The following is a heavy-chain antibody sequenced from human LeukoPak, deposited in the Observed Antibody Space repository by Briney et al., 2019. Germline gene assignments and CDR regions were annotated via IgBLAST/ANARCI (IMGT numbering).Heavy chain of an antibody. CDR1: GYSFTSYW. D-gene: IGHD2-2*01. CDR3: ARGDDIVVVPAAMTFDY. J-gene: IGHJ4*02. V-gene: IGHV5-51*01. Sequence: GESLKISCKGSGYSFTSYWIGWVRQMPGKGLEWMGIIYPGDSDTRCSPSFQGQVTISADKSISTAYLQWSSLKASDTAMYYCARGDDIVVVPAAMTFDYWGQGTLVTVSS. CDR2: IYPGDSDT.